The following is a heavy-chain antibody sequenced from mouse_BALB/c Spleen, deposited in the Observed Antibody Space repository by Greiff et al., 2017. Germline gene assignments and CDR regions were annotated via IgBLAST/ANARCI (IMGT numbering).Heavy chain of an antibody. CDR2: ISSGGSYT. Sequence: DVKLVESGGDLVKPGGSLKLSCAASGFTFSSYGMSWVRQTPDKRLEWVATISSGGSYTYYPDSVKGRFTISRDNAKNTLYLQMSSLKSEDTAMYYCARRNTTVVASLYYFDYWGQGTTLTVSS. D-gene: IGHD1-1*01. CDR1: GFTFSSYG. V-gene: IGHV5-6*02. J-gene: IGHJ2*01. CDR3: ARRNTTVVASLYYFDY.